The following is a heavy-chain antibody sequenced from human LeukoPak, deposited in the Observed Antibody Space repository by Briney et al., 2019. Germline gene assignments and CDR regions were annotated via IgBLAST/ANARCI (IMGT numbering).Heavy chain of an antibody. Sequence: GGSLRLSCAASGCTFSNYDMSWVRQAPGKGLEWVSSISDSGGSTYYADSVKGRFTISRDNSKNTLYLQMTNLRAAHTAVYYCAKDLSRAVAADWFDPWDQGSLVTVSS. V-gene: IGHV3-23*01. CDR1: GCTFSNYD. J-gene: IGHJ5*02. D-gene: IGHD6-19*01. CDR3: AKDLSRAVAADWFDP. CDR2: ISDSGGST.